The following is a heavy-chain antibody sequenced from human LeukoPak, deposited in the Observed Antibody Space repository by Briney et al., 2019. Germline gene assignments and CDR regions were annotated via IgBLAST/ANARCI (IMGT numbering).Heavy chain of an antibody. CDR1: ALTFSNYG. D-gene: IGHD6-13*01. Sequence: GRSLRLSCAASALTFSNYGMHWVRQAPGKGLEWVAVISYDGSNKYYADSVKGRFTISRDNSKNTLYLQMNSPRAEDTAVYYCAGAPTLHSSDRYGLADDWGQGTLVTVSS. CDR2: ISYDGSNK. V-gene: IGHV3-30*03. CDR3: AGAPTLHSSDRYGLADD. J-gene: IGHJ4*02.